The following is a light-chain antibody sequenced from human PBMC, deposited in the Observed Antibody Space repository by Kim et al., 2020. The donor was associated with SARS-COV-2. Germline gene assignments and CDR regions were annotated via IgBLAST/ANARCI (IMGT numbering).Light chain of an antibody. J-gene: IGLJ2*01. CDR3: QAWDSSTVV. CDR1: KLGDKY. Sequence: VSPGKPASITCSGDKLGDKYACWYQQKPGQSPVLVIYQDSKRPSGIPERFSGSNSGNTATLTISGTQAMDEADYYCQAWDSSTVVFGGGTQLTVL. V-gene: IGLV3-1*01. CDR2: QDS.